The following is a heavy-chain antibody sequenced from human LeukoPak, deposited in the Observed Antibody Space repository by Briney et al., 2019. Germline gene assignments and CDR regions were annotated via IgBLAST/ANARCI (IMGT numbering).Heavy chain of an antibody. J-gene: IGHJ4*02. CDR1: GFTFSNYW. CDR3: ARDPSRGYTYGYDDY. D-gene: IGHD5-18*01. V-gene: IGHV3-7*01. Sequence: GGSLRLSCAASGFTFSNYWMNWVRQLPGKRPEWVANIYRDGSETHYVDSVKGRFTISRDNAKNLPYLQMNGLRAEDTAVYYCARDPSRGYTYGYDDYWGQGTLVTVSS. CDR2: IYRDGSET.